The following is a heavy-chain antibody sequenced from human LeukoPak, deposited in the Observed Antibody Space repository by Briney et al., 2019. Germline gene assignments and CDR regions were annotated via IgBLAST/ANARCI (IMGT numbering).Heavy chain of an antibody. Sequence: GGSLRLSCVASGFTFSSYGMHWVRQAPGKGLEWVAFIRYDGSNEYYADSVRGRFTISRDNSKNTLFLQMNSLRAEDTAVYYCTPGRAIDYWGQGTLVTVSS. CDR3: TPGRAIDY. J-gene: IGHJ4*02. CDR1: GFTFSSYG. CDR2: IRYDGSNE. D-gene: IGHD1-26*01. V-gene: IGHV3-30*02.